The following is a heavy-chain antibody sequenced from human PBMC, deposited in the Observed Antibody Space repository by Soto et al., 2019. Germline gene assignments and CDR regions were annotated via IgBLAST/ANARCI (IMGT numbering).Heavy chain of an antibody. CDR2: IWYDGSNK. Sequence: QVQLVESGGGVVQPGRSLRLSCAASGFTFSNYGMHWVRQAPGKGLEWVAVIWYDGSNKYYADSVKGRFTISRDNSKNTLDLQMNSLRAEDTAVYYCARDEYSSSSRAFDIWGQGTMVTVSS. CDR3: ARDEYSSSSRAFDI. D-gene: IGHD6-13*01. V-gene: IGHV3-33*01. CDR1: GFTFSNYG. J-gene: IGHJ3*02.